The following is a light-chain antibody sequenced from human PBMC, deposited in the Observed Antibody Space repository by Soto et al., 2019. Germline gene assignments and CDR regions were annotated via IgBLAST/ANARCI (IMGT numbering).Light chain of an antibody. Sequence: DIQMTQSPSSLSASVGDRVTITCQASQDISNYLNWYQQKPGKAPKLLIYDASNLETGVPSRFSGSGSGTDFTFTISSLLPEDIATYYCQQYDNLPRTFGPGTKVDIK. V-gene: IGKV1-33*01. J-gene: IGKJ3*01. CDR2: DAS. CDR1: QDISNY. CDR3: QQYDNLPRT.